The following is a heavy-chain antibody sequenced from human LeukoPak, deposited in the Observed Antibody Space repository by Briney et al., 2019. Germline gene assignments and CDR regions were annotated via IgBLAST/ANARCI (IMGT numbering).Heavy chain of an antibody. CDR2: IRYDGSNK. D-gene: IGHD4-17*01. Sequence: GGSLRLSCAASGFTFSSYGMHWVRQTPGKGLEWVAFIRYDGSNKYYADSVKGRFTISRDNSKNTLYLQMNSLRAEDTAVYYRAKDQSDYGDLDYWGQGTLVTVSS. CDR3: AKDQSDYGDLDY. V-gene: IGHV3-30*02. CDR1: GFTFSSYG. J-gene: IGHJ4*02.